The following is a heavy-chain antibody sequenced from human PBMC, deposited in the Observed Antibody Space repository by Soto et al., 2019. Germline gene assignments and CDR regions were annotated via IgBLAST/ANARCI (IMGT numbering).Heavy chain of an antibody. Sequence: LSLSCTGSGGSIRSNYYYWGWLRQPPGKELEWIGSVFYTGSTYYNPSLQSRLTMSVDTSKNQFSLKLNSVTAADTAVYYCSTGPDGNFDSWGQGTQVPVSP. CDR1: GGSIRSNYYY. CDR2: VFYTGST. V-gene: IGHV4-39*01. D-gene: IGHD1-1*01. CDR3: STGPDGNFDS. J-gene: IGHJ4*02.